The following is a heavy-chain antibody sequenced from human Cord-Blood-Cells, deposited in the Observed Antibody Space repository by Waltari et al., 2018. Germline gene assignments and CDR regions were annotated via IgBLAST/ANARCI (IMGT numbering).Heavy chain of an antibody. CDR2: MNPNSGNT. Sequence: GQGLEWMGWMNPNSGNTGYAQKFQGRVTMTRNTSTSTAYMELSSLRSEDTAVYYCARGRNWYYYYYMDVWGKGTTVTVSS. V-gene: IGHV1-8*01. CDR3: ARGRNWYYYYYMDV. J-gene: IGHJ6*03. D-gene: IGHD1-20*01.